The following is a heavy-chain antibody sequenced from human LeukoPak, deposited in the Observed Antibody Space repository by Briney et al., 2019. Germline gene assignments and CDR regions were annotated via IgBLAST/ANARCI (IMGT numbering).Heavy chain of an antibody. D-gene: IGHD5-18*01. CDR1: GASVSSGSYY. Sequence: SETLSLTCTVSGASVSSGSYYWSWIRQPPGKGLEWIGYIYYSGSTNYNPSLRSRVTISVDTSKNQFSLKLSSVTAADTAVYYCARGSRGYSYGWGQGTLVTVSS. CDR3: ARGSRGYSYG. CDR2: IYYSGST. V-gene: IGHV4-61*01. J-gene: IGHJ4*02.